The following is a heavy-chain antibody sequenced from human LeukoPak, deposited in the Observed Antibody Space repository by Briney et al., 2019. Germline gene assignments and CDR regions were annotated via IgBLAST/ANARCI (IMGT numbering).Heavy chain of an antibody. Sequence: GGSLRLSCAASGFTFSNYAMSWVRQAPGKGLEWVASINPDGNKKYSADSVKGRFTISRDNAENSLYLQMNSLRVEDTAFYYCARDLAYSRLDYWGQGMLVTVSS. V-gene: IGHV3-7*01. CDR2: INPDGNKK. J-gene: IGHJ4*02. CDR1: GFTFSNYA. CDR3: ARDLAYSRLDY. D-gene: IGHD5-18*01.